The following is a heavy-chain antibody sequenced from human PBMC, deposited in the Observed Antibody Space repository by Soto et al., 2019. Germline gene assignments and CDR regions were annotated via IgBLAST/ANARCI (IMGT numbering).Heavy chain of an antibody. D-gene: IGHD2-15*01. CDR3: ARRGYCSGGSCSDAFDI. CDR2: INHSGST. V-gene: IGHV4-34*01. Sequence: SETLSLTCAVYGGSFSCYYWSWIRQPPGKGLEWIGEINHSGSTNYNPSLKSRVTISVDTSKNQFSLKLSSVTAADTAVYYCARRGYCSGGSCSDAFDIWGQGTMVTVSS. J-gene: IGHJ3*02. CDR1: GGSFSCYY.